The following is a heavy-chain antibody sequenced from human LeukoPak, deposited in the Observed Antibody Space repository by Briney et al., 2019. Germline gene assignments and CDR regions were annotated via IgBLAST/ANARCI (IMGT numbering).Heavy chain of an antibody. Sequence: SVKVSCKASGCTFSRYAISWVRQAPGQGLEWMGGITPMFGTANYAQKFQGRVTITADESTSTAYMELSGLRSEDTAMYYCARDAAIYDNSAFYYLWWGQGTLITVSS. CDR2: ITPMFGTA. D-gene: IGHD3-22*01. CDR3: ARDAAIYDNSAFYYLW. V-gene: IGHV1-69*13. J-gene: IGHJ4*02. CDR1: GCTFSRYA.